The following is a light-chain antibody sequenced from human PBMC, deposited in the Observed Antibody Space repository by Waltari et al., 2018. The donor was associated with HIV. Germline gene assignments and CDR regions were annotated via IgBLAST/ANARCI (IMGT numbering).Light chain of an antibody. J-gene: IGKJ2*01. CDR1: QGIRSW. V-gene: IGKV1-12*01. CDR2: AAS. CDR3: QQANSFPYT. Sequence: DIQMTQSPSSVSASVGDRVTITCRASQGIRSWLSWYQQKAGKAPKLLIYAASSLQSGVPSRFSGSGSGTDFTLTISSLQPEDFATYYCQQANSFPYTFGQGTTLEIK.